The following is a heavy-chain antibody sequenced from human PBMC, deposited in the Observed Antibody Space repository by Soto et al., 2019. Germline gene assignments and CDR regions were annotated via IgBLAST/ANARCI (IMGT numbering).Heavy chain of an antibody. J-gene: IGHJ2*01. CDR2: IYHDGSP. Sequence: QVQLQESGPGLVKPSETLSLTCAVSGASISSNWWTWVRLPPGKGLEWIGEIYHDGSPNYSPSLKSRVTMSIDKSNNHFSLKLTSATAADTAVYSCARRTRVSGWYFDLWGRGTLVTVSS. CDR1: GASISSNW. D-gene: IGHD6-13*01. CDR3: ARRTRVSGWYFDL. V-gene: IGHV4-4*02.